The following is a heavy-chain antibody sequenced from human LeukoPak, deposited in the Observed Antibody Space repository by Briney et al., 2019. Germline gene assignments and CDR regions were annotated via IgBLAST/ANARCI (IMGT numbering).Heavy chain of an antibody. D-gene: IGHD3-22*01. V-gene: IGHV3-30*18. CDR1: GFTFSSYG. J-gene: IGHJ5*02. Sequence: GGSLRLSCAASGFTFSSYGMHWVRQAPGKGLEWVAVISYDGSNKYYADSVKGRFTISRDNSKNTLYLQMNSLRAEDTAVYYCAKDYYDSSWNWFDPWGQGTLVTVSS. CDR3: AKDYYDSSWNWFDP. CDR2: ISYDGSNK.